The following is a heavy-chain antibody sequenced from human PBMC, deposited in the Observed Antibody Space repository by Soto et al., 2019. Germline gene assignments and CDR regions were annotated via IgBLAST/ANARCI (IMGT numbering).Heavy chain of an antibody. CDR3: TTWSWVFYGSGPPSSLNWYFDL. J-gene: IGHJ2*01. CDR2: IKSKTDGGTT. V-gene: IGHV3-15*07. D-gene: IGHD3-10*01. CDR1: GFTFSNAW. Sequence: EVQLVESGGGLVKPGGSLRLSCAASGFTFSNAWMNWVRQAPGKGLEWVGRIKSKTDGGTTDYAAPVKGRFTISRDDSKNTLYLQMNSLKTEDTAVYYCTTWSWVFYGSGPPSSLNWYFDLWGRGTLVTVSS.